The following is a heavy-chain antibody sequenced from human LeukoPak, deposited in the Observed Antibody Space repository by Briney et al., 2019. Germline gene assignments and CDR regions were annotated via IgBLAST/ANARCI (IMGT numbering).Heavy chain of an antibody. D-gene: IGHD6-13*01. J-gene: IGHJ4*02. CDR2: TRYDGSNK. CDR3: AKEIAAAGIYFDY. V-gene: IGHV3-30*02. Sequence: GGSLRLSCAASGFTFSSYGMHRVRQAPGKGLEWVAFTRYDGSNKYYADSVKGRFTISRDNSKNTLYLQMNSLRAEDTAVYYCAKEIAAAGIYFDYWGQGTLVTVSS. CDR1: GFTFSSYG.